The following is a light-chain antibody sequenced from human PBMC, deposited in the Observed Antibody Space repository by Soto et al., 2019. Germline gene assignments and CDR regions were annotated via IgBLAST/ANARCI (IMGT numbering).Light chain of an antibody. CDR1: QSVGSM. V-gene: IGKV3-15*01. Sequence: EVVMTQSPATLSVSPGERATLSCRASQSVGSMLDWYQQKPGQAPMLLIFDAFTRATGIPARFSGSGSGTEFTLFISSLQSEDFPFYYCQQYNNWPPLTFGGGTKVEI. J-gene: IGKJ4*01. CDR3: QQYNNWPPLT. CDR2: DAF.